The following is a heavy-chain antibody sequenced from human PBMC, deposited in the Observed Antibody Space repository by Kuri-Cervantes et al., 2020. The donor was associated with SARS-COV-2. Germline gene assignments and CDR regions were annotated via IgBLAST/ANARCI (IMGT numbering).Heavy chain of an antibody. V-gene: IGHV3-64*02. CDR3: ARGGHYCSSTSCYMPGDY. Sequence: GGSLRLSCAASGFTFSSYAMHWVRQAPGKGLEYVSAISSNGGSAYYADSVKGRFTISRDNSKNTLYLQMGSLRAEDMAVYYCARGGHYCSSTSCYMPGDYWGQGPLVTVSS. J-gene: IGHJ4*02. D-gene: IGHD2-2*02. CDR1: GFTFSSYA. CDR2: ISSNGGSA.